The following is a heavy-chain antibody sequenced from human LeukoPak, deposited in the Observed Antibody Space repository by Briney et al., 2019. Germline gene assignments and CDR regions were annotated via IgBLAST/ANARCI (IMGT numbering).Heavy chain of an antibody. CDR2: INHSGST. J-gene: IGHJ4*02. D-gene: IGHD6-6*01. V-gene: IGHV4-34*01. CDR1: GGSFSGYY. CDR3: ARAVGSRAKYSSSSRFDY. Sequence: SETLSLTCAVYGGSFSGYYWSWIRQPPGKGLEWIGEINHSGSTNYNPSLKSRVTISVDTSKNQFSLKLSSVTAADTAVYHCARAVGSRAKYSSSSRFDYWGQGTLVTVSS.